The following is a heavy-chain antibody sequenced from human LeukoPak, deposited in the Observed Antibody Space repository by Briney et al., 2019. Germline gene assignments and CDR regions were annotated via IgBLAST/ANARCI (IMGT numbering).Heavy chain of an antibody. J-gene: IGHJ6*02. CDR1: GFTFSGSA. D-gene: IGHD4-17*01. CDR3: TRLTAYGDYYYGMDV. Sequence: GGSLRLPCAASGFTFSGSAMHWVRQASGKGLEWVGRIRSKANSYATAYAASVKGRFTISRDDSKNTAYLQMNSLKTEDTAVYYCTRLTAYGDYYYGMDVWGQGTTVTVSS. CDR2: IRSKANSYAT. V-gene: IGHV3-73*01.